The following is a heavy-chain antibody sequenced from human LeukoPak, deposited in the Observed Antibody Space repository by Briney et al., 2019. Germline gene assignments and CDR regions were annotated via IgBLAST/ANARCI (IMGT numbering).Heavy chain of an antibody. D-gene: IGHD5/OR15-5a*01. J-gene: IGHJ6*03. V-gene: IGHV1-8*01. CDR2: MNPNSGNT. Sequence: ASVKVSCKASGYTFTSYDINWVRQATGQGLEWMGWMNPNSGNTGYAQKFQGRVTMTRNTSISTAYMELSSLRAEDTAVYYCARDPPLVSGPVYYYYYMDVWGKGTTVTVSS. CDR3: ARDPPLVSGPVYYYYYMDV. CDR1: GYTFTSYD.